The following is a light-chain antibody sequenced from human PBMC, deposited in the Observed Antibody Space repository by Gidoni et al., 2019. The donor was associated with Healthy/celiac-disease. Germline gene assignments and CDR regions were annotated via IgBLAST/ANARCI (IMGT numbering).Light chain of an antibody. J-gene: IGLJ3*02. CDR1: SSDVGSYNL. V-gene: IGLV2-23*01. CDR3: CSYAGSSTLWV. CDR2: EGS. Sequence: QSALTQPASVSGSPGQSITISCTGTSSDVGSYNLVSWYQQHPGKAPKRMIYEGSKRPSGVSTRFSGSKSGNTASLTISGLQAEDEADYYCCSYAGSSTLWVFGGGTKLTVL.